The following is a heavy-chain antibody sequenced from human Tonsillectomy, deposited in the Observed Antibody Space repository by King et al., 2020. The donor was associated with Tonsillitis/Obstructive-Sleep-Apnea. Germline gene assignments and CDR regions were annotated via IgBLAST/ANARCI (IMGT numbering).Heavy chain of an antibody. CDR3: ARDREVAYCNGHSCYSSFYYYYSMDV. Sequence: QLVQSGAEVVQPGASVKVSCTASGYTFTHYVLHWVRQAPGQRLEWMGWIHAANGNTKYSENFQGRVTFTRDTSASTAYMEVSSLRSEDTAMYYCARDREVAYCNGHSCYSSFYYYYSMDV. CDR1: GYTFTHYV. D-gene: IGHD2-15*01. CDR2: IHAANGNT. J-gene: IGHJ6*03. V-gene: IGHV1-3*01.